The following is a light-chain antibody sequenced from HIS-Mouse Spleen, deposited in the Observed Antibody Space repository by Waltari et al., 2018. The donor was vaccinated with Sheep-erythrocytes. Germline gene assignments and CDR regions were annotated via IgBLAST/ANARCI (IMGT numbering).Light chain of an antibody. V-gene: IGKV3-15*01. J-gene: IGKJ2*01. CDR3: QQYNNWPPPYT. CDR1: QSVSSN. Sequence: EIVMTQSPATLSVSPGERATLSCRASQSVSSNLAWYQQKPGQASRLPARFSGSGSGTEFTLTISSMQSEDFAVYYCQQYNNWPPPYTFGQGTKLEIK.